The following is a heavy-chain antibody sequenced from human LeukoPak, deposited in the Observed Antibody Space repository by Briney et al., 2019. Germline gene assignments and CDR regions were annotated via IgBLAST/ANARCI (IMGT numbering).Heavy chain of an antibody. Sequence: AETLSLTCTISGGSINNYYWIWIRQSPEKGLELIGYIYSTGITNYNPSLKSRVAISVDTSRNQFSLRLTSVTAADTAIFYCARGGLFAFDICGQGTTVIVSS. CDR2: IYSTGIT. J-gene: IGHJ3*02. CDR3: ARGGLFAFDI. CDR1: GGSINNYY. V-gene: IGHV4-59*01.